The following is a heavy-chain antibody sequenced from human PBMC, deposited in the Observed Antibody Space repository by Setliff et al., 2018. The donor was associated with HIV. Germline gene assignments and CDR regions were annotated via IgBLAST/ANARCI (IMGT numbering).Heavy chain of an antibody. CDR1: GYTFSDYY. CDR3: ARNPRIAVAGTDYYYYMDV. D-gene: IGHD6-19*01. CDR2: LNPNIGRT. V-gene: IGHV1-2*02. Sequence: ASVKVSCKASGYTFSDYYIHWVRQVPGQGLEWLGWLNPNIGRTYYAQKFQDRVTMTRDTSITTAYMELSRVRSDDTAVYYCARNPRIAVAGTDYYYYMDVWGKGTTVTVSS. J-gene: IGHJ6*03.